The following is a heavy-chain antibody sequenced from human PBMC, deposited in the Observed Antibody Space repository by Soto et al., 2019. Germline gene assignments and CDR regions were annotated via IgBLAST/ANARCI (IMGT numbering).Heavy chain of an antibody. D-gene: IGHD3-16*02. CDR2: IYSGGST. Sequence: GGALRVSCAASGLTGSSNYMSWVRQAPGKGLEGVSVIYSGGSTYYADSVKGRFTISRDNSKNTQNRQMKSLRAEDTAVYYCPSYFWGSYRYPYFYYVMDVWGQGTTVTVSS. CDR1: GLTGSSNY. V-gene: IGHV3-53*01. J-gene: IGHJ6*02. CDR3: PSYFWGSYRYPYFYYVMDV.